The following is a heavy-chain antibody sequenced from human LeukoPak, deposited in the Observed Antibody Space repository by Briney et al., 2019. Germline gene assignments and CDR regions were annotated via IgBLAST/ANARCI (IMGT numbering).Heavy chain of an antibody. V-gene: IGHV3-21*01. CDR2: ISSSSSYI. D-gene: IGHD3-3*01. Sequence: PGGSLRLSCAASGFTFSSYSMNWVRQAPGKGLEWVSSISSSSSYIYYADSVKGRFTISRDNAKNSLYLQMNSLRAEDTAVYYCARDLTIFGVVNYFDYWGQGTLVTVSS. CDR3: ARDLTIFGVVNYFDY. J-gene: IGHJ4*02. CDR1: GFTFSSYS.